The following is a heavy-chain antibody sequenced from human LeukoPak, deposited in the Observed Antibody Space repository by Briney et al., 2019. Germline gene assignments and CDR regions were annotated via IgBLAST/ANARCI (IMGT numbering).Heavy chain of an antibody. V-gene: IGHV4-61*02. Sequence: SETLSLTCTVSGGSISSGSYYWSWIRQPAGKGLEWIGRIYTSGSTNYNPSLKSRVTISVDTSKNQFSLKLSSVTAADAAVYYCASAGYSSGCQDCWGQGTLVTVSS. CDR3: ASAGYSSGCQDC. J-gene: IGHJ4*02. CDR1: GGSISSGSYY. CDR2: IYTSGST. D-gene: IGHD6-19*01.